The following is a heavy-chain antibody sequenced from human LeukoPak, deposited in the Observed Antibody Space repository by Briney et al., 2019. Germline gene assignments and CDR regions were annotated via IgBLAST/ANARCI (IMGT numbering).Heavy chain of an antibody. CDR1: GGALINYA. J-gene: IGHJ5*02. CDR2: IVPPFGTT. Sequence: GASVKVSCMDSGGALINYAIGWVGQAPGQGLEWMGGIVPPFGTTDYAQKFQDRLTITADESTGTAYMELRSLRSEDTAMYFCARWDAHYFEGDNWFDPWGQGTLVTVSS. CDR3: ARWDAHYFEGDNWFDP. V-gene: IGHV1-69*13. D-gene: IGHD3-9*01.